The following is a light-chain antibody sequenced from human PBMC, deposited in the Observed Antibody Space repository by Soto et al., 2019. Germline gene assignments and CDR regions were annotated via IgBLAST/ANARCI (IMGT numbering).Light chain of an antibody. Sequence: EIVLTQSPATLSLSPGERATLSCRASQSVGTYLAWYQQKPGQAPRLLIYDASNRATGIPARFSGSGSGTDFTLTISSLEPEDFAVYYCQQRRTWPWTFDQGTKVEIK. CDR3: QQRRTWPWT. CDR2: DAS. CDR1: QSVGTY. J-gene: IGKJ1*01. V-gene: IGKV3-11*01.